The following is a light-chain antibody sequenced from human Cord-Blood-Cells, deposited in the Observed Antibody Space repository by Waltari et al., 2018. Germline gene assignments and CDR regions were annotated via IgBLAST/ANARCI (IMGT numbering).Light chain of an antibody. J-gene: IGLJ1*01. V-gene: IGLV2-23*01. CDR2: EGS. Sequence: QSALTQPASVSGSPGQSITISCTGPSSDDGSYNLVSWYQQHPVKAPKLMIYEGSKRPSGVSNRFSGSKSGNTASLTISGLQAEDEADYYCCSYAGSSTYVFGTGTKVTVL. CDR1: SSDDGSYNL. CDR3: CSYAGSSTYV.